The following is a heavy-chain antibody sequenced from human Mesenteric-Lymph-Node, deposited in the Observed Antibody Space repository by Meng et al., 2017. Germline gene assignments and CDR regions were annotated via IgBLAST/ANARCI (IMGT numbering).Heavy chain of an antibody. Sequence: GSLRLSCTVSGYSISSGYYWGWIRQPPGKGLEWIGSIYHSGSTYYNPSLKSRVTISVDTSKNQFSLKLNSVTAADTAVYYCARDQKDSSGRNFDYWGQGTLVTVSS. CDR1: GYSISSGYY. D-gene: IGHD6-19*01. CDR2: IYHSGST. V-gene: IGHV4-38-2*02. CDR3: ARDQKDSSGRNFDY. J-gene: IGHJ4*02.